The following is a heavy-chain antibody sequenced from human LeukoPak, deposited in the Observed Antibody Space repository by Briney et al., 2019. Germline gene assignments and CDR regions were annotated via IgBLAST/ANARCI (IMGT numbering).Heavy chain of an antibody. D-gene: IGHD3-22*01. CDR2: ISYDGSNK. Sequence: PGRSLRLSCAASGFTFSSYGMHWVRQAPGKGLEWVAVISYDGSNKYYADSVKGRFTISRDNSKNTLYLQMNSLRAEDAAVYYCARGKDSSGYYSVPGWFDPWGQGTLVTVSS. CDR1: GFTFSSYG. V-gene: IGHV3-30*03. CDR3: ARGKDSSGYYSVPGWFDP. J-gene: IGHJ5*02.